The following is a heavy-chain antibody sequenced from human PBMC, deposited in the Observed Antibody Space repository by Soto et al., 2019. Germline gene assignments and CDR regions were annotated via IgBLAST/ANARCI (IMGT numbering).Heavy chain of an antibody. CDR2: IYPGDSDT. CDR1: GYPFTSYW. D-gene: IGHD2-2*01. J-gene: IGHJ5*02. V-gene: IGHV5-51*01. Sequence: PGEYLMIPCTGSGYPFTSYWIALVRQLPGKGLEWMGIIYPGDSDTRYSPSFQGQVTISADKSITTAYLQWSSLKASDTAMYYCARGYCTTTICDPWFDPWGQGTLVTFSS. CDR3: ARGYCTTTICDPWFDP.